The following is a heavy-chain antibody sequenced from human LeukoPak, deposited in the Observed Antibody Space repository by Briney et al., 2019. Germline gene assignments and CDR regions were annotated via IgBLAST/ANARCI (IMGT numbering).Heavy chain of an antibody. D-gene: IGHD1-26*01. V-gene: IGHV3-23*01. CDR1: GFTFSSYAMTSGSTFNNYA. J-gene: IGHJ6*03. CDR3: ARGSTPHYYYCMDV. CDR2: LSDGGFST. Sequence: PGGSLRLSCAASGFTFSSYAMTSGSTFNNYAMIWLRQAPGRGLEWVARLSDGGFSTYYADSVKGRFTISRDNSNNTLYLQMNSRRADDTAVYYCARGSTPHYYYCMDVWGKVTTVTVSS.